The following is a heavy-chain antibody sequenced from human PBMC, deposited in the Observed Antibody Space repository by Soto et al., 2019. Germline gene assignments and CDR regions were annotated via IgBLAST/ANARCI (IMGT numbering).Heavy chain of an antibody. D-gene: IGHD3-3*01. J-gene: IGHJ5*02. V-gene: IGHV1-69*08. CDR1: GGTFSSYT. CDR3: ARDGVALRFLEWARGHNWFDP. Sequence: QVQLVQSGAEVKKPGSSVKVSCKASGGTFSSYTISWVRQAPGQGLEWMGRIIPILGIANYAQKFQGRVKITADKSTSTAYMELSSLRSEDTAVYYCARDGVALRFLEWARGHNWFDPWGQGTLVTVSS. CDR2: IIPILGIA.